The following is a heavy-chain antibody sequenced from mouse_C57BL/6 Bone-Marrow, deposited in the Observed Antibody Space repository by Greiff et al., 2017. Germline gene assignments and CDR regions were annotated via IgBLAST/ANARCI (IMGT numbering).Heavy chain of an antibody. J-gene: IGHJ3*01. Sequence: FQLQQSGAELAKPGASVKLSCKASGYTFTSYWMHWVKQRPGQGLEWIGYINPSSGYTKYNQKFKDKATLTADKSSSTAYMQLSSLTYEDSAVYYCARKGIGYDYDDPAWFAYWGQGTLVTVSA. CDR3: ARKGIGYDYDDPAWFAY. CDR2: INPSSGYT. V-gene: IGHV1-7*01. D-gene: IGHD2-4*01. CDR1: GYTFTSYW.